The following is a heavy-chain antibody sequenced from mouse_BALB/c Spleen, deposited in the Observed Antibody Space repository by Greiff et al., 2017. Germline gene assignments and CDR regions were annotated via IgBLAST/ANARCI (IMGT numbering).Heavy chain of an antibody. D-gene: IGHD4-1*01. CDR1: GLPLPSYA. J-gene: IGHJ2*01. CDR3: DRSELGGDYFDY. V-gene: IGHV2-2*02. CDR2: IWSGGST. Sequence: QVQLQQSGPVLVQPSLTLSITCSVSGLPLPSYAVHGVRQSPGKGLEWLGVIWSGGSTDYNAAFISRLCISKDNSTSQVFFKMNSLQANDTAIYYCDRSELGGDYFDYWGRGYTLSVSS.